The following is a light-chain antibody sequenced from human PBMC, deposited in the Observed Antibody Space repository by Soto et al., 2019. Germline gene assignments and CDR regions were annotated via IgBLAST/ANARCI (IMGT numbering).Light chain of an antibody. Sequence: QSVLTQTPSVSGAPGQRVTISCTGSSSNIGAGYDVHWYQQLPGTAPKLLIYGNSNRPSGVPDRFSGSKSGTSASLAITGLQAEDEADYYCQSSDSSLSGWVFGGGTK. CDR2: GNS. V-gene: IGLV1-40*01. J-gene: IGLJ3*02. CDR1: SSNIGAGYD. CDR3: QSSDSSLSGWV.